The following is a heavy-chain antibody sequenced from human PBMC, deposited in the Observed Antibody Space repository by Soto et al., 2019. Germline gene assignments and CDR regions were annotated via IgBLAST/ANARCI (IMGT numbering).Heavy chain of an antibody. CDR3: AKDRTVAARNFDY. J-gene: IGHJ4*02. CDR2: ISTSIDAT. Sequence: EVQLLESGGGLVQPGGSLRLSCAASGFAFSNYAMHWVRQAPGKGLEWVSSISTSIDATYYADSVKGRFTISRDDSKNRLYLQMNSLRAEDSAVYYWAKDRTVAARNFDYWGQGTQVTVSS. CDR1: GFAFSNYA. V-gene: IGHV3-23*01. D-gene: IGHD6-6*01.